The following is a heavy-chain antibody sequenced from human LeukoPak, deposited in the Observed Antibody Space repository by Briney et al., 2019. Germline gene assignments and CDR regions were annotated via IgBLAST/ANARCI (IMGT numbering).Heavy chain of an antibody. D-gene: IGHD3-16*01. CDR2: ITYDGSKK. Sequence: GRSLTLSCAASGFTFSSYGMHWVRQAPGKGLEWGADITYDGSKKYYADSVKGRLTISRDNSKNTLYRQMNSVRAEDTAVYCCAKGGSWPMGAFDIWGQGTMVTVSS. V-gene: IGHV3-30*18. CDR1: GFTFSSYG. CDR3: AKGGSWPMGAFDI. J-gene: IGHJ3*02.